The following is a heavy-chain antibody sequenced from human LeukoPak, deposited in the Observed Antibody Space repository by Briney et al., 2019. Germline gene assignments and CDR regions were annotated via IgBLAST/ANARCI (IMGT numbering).Heavy chain of an antibody. J-gene: IGHJ6*03. D-gene: IGHD3-3*01. V-gene: IGHV4-30-2*01. CDR3: ARGRLRFLEYRYYYYYMDV. CDR2: INHSGST. Sequence: SQTLSLTCAVSGGSISSGGYSWSWIRQPPGKGLEWIGEINHSGSTNYNPSLKSRVTISVDTSKNQFSLKLSSVTAADTAVYYCARGRLRFLEYRYYYYYMDVWGKGTTVTVSS. CDR1: GGSISSGGYS.